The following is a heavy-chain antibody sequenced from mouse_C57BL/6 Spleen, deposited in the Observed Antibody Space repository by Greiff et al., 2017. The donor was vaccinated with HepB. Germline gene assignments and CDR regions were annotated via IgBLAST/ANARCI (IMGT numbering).Heavy chain of an antibody. Sequence: EVQLVESGGGLVKPGGSLKLSCAASGFTFSDYGMHWVRQAPEKGLEWVAYISSGSSTIYYADTVKGRFPISRDNAKNTLFLQMTSLRSEDTAMYYCARDLYDYDAWFAYWGQGTLVTVSA. CDR2: ISSGSSTI. CDR1: GFTFSDYG. J-gene: IGHJ3*01. V-gene: IGHV5-17*01. CDR3: ARDLYDYDAWFAY. D-gene: IGHD2-4*01.